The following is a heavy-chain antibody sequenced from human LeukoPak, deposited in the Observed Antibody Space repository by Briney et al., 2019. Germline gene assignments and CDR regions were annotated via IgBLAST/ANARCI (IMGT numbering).Heavy chain of an antibody. D-gene: IGHD5-24*01. CDR2: IYYSGST. Sequence: PLETLSLTCTVSGGSISSSSCYWGWIRQPPGKGLKWIGSIYYSGSTYYNPSLKSRVTISVDTSKNQFSLKLSSVTAADTAVYYCARLGDGYNVDYWGQGTLVTVSS. CDR3: ARLGDGYNVDY. V-gene: IGHV4-39*01. J-gene: IGHJ4*02. CDR1: GGSISSSSCY.